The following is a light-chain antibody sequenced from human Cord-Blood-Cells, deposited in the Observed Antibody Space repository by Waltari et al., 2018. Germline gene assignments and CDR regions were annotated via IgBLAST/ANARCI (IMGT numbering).Light chain of an antibody. V-gene: IGKV1-39*01. Sequence: DIQMTQSPSSLSASVGDRVTITCRASQSISSYLNWYQQKPGKAPKLLIYAASSLQSWVPSRFSGSGSGTDFTLTISSLQPEDFATYYCQQSYSTPPWTFGQGTKLEIK. CDR2: AAS. CDR3: QQSYSTPPWT. CDR1: QSISSY. J-gene: IGKJ2*02.